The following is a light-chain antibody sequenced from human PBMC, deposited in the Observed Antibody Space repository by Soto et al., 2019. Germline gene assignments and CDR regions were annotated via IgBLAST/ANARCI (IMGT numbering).Light chain of an antibody. Sequence: IQLTQSPSSLSASVGDRVTITCRASQGISSNLAWYQQKPGKAPKLLIYAASTLQSGVPSRFSGSGSGTDFTLTISSLQPEDFAIYYCQQSYSSPQTFGQGTKVDIK. CDR3: QQSYSSPQT. V-gene: IGKV1-9*01. CDR1: QGISSN. CDR2: AAS. J-gene: IGKJ1*01.